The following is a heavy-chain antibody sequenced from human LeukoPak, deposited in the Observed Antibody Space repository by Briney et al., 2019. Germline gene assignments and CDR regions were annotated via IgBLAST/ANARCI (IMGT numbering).Heavy chain of an antibody. D-gene: IGHD2-2*01. CDR1: GYTFTSYG. CDR3: ARALLVVPAAMVIYYYYGMDV. CDR2: ISAYNGNT. Sequence: ASVKVSCKASGYTFTSYGISWVRQAPGQGLEWMGWISAYNGNTNYAQKLQGRVTMTTDTSTSTAYMELRSLRSDDTAVYYCARALLVVPAAMVIYYYYGMDVWGKGTTVTVSS. J-gene: IGHJ6*04. V-gene: IGHV1-18*04.